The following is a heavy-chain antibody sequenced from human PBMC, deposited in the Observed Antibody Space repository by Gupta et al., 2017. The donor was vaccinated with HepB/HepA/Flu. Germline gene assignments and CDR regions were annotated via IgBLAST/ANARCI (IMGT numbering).Heavy chain of an antibody. D-gene: IGHD2-2*01. CDR2: INPKNGDS. V-gene: IGHV1-2*02. Sequence: QVQLVQSGAEVKEPGASVKVSCTTSGTPSGYTFIDYYMPWVRQAPGQGLEWMGWINPKNGDSRYAQKFQGRVTMTRDTSITTVYMELSSLRSDDTAVYYCTREPTSWPDFYYMDVWGKGTTVTVSS. CDR1: GYTFIDYY. CDR3: TREPTSWPDFYYMDV. J-gene: IGHJ6*03.